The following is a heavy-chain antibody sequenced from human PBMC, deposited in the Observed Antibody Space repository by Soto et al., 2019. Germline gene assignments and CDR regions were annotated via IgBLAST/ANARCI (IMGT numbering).Heavy chain of an antibody. Sequence: EVQLLEAGGGLVQPGGSLRRSCAASGFSFRNYGMSWVRQDLGKGWEWLSAIIGNGDTEYYADAVRGRLAISRDNYKNSLYLQLNDLGAEVTVFYYCAKVYDYGASPALDYRGHGPLVNVSS. CDR3: AKVYDYGASPALDY. CDR2: IIGNGDTE. V-gene: IGHV3-23*01. D-gene: IGHD4-17*01. CDR1: GFSFRNYG. J-gene: IGHJ4*01.